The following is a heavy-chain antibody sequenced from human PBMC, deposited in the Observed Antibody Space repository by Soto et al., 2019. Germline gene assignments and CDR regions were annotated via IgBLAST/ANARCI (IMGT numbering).Heavy chain of an antibody. V-gene: IGHV3-11*06. CDR3: AKDEVGTTRYYGMDV. Sequence: GSLLLSFAGSGFTFGDSYMSWIRQAPGKGLEWLSYISPGSRYPAYADSVKGRFTISRDNSKNTLYLQMNSLRAEDTAVYYCAKDEVGTTRYYGMDVWGQGTTVTVSS. CDR2: ISPGSRYP. D-gene: IGHD1-1*01. J-gene: IGHJ6*02. CDR1: GFTFGDSY.